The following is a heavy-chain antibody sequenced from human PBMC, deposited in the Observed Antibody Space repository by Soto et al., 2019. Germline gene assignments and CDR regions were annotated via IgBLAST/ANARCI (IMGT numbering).Heavy chain of an antibody. CDR1: GGTFSSYA. V-gene: IGHV1-69*13. D-gene: IGHD2-2*03. CDR3: ASGYCISTSCYAFDY. Sequence: PSVKVSCKASGGTFSSYAISWVRQAPGQGLEWMGGIIPIFGTANYAQKFQGRVTITADESTSTAYMELSSLRSEDTAVYYCASGYCISTSCYAFDYWGQGTLVTVSS. CDR2: IIPIFGTA. J-gene: IGHJ4*02.